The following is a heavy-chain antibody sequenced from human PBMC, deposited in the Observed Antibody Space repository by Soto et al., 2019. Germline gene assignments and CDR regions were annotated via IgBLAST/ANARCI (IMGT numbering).Heavy chain of an antibody. CDR3: ASYQQSYAFDI. V-gene: IGHV4-30-2*01. J-gene: IGHJ3*02. CDR1: GDSISSGGSS. Sequence: SETLSLTCGVSGDSISSGGSSWNWIRQPPGKGLEWIGYIYDSGNSYYNPSLRSRVTISIDRSKNQFSLKLSSVTAADTAVYYCASYQQSYAFDIWGQGTMVT. CDR2: IYDSGNS. D-gene: IGHD2-2*01.